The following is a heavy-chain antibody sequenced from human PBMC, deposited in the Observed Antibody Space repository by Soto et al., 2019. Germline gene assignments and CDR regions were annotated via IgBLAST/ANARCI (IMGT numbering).Heavy chain of an antibody. CDR2: INGGSGNT. CDR3: ARVPPWGNSAGDYYIQHYDS. V-gene: IGHV1-3*01. CDR1: GFTFTSYA. Sequence: ASVKVSCKSSGFTFTSYAIHWLRQAPGQRPQWMGWINGGSGNTKYSQDFQGRVTFTRDTFATSAYLELSSLRSEDTAVYYCARVPPWGNSAGDYYIQHYDSWGQGTPVTVSS. J-gene: IGHJ4*02. D-gene: IGHD3-10*01.